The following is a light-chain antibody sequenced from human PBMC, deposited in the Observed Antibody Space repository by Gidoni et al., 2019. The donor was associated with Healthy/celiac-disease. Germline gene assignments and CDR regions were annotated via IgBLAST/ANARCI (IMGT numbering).Light chain of an antibody. CDR2: DVS. CDR1: SSDVGGYNY. Sequence: SALTQPASVSGSPGQSITISCTGTSSDVGGYNYGSWYQQHPGKAPKLMIYDVSNRPSGVSNRLSGSKSGNTASLTISGLQAEDEADYYCSSYTSSSTSVVFGGGTKLTVL. V-gene: IGLV2-14*01. CDR3: SSYTSSSTSVV. J-gene: IGLJ2*01.